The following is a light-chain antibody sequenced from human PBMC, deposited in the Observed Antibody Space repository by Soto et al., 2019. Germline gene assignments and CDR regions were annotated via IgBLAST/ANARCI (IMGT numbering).Light chain of an antibody. J-gene: IGLJ2*01. Sequence: QSALTQPRSVSGSPGQSVTISCIGNSSDVLGYNYISWYQHHPGKAPKLMISYVSKRPSGVPDRFSGSKSGNTASLTISGLQAEDEADYYCCSYTGTYVVFGGGTKLTVL. CDR3: CSYTGTYVV. V-gene: IGLV2-11*01. CDR1: SSDVLGYNY. CDR2: YVS.